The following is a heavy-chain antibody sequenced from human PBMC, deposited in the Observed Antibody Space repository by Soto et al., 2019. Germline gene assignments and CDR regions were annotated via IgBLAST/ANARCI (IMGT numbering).Heavy chain of an antibody. D-gene: IGHD2-2*01. V-gene: IGHV1-18*04. CDR3: ARDHPTVVMAPEPIDY. J-gene: IGHJ4*02. CDR2: ISAYNGNT. Sequence: GASVKVSCKASGYTFTSYGISWFRQAPGQGLEWMGWISAYNGNTNYAQKLQGRVTMTTDTSTSTAYMELRSLRSDETAVYYCARDHPTVVMAPEPIDYWGQGTMVTVSS. CDR1: GYTFTSYG.